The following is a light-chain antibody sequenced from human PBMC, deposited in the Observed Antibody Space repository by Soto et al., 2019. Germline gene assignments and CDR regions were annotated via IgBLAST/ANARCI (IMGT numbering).Light chain of an antibody. CDR1: QSIITY. CDR2: AAS. J-gene: IGKJ1*01. V-gene: IGKV1-39*01. CDR3: QQSYSTPRT. Sequence: DIQMTQSPSSLSASVGDRVTITCRTSQSIITYLNWYQQKPGKAPKLLIYAASILQSGVSSRFSGSGSGTDFTLTISSLQHEEFPTYYCQQSYSTPRTFGQGTKVDIK.